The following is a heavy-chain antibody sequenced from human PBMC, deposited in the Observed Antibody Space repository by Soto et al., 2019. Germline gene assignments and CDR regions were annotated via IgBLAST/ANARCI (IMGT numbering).Heavy chain of an antibody. CDR2: IYYSGST. J-gene: IGHJ5*02. D-gene: IGHD2-15*01. V-gene: IGHV4-30-4*01. Sequence: QVQLQESGPGLVKPSQTLSLTCTVSGGSISSGDYYWSWIRQPPGKGLEWIGYIYYSGSTYYNPSLKSRVTMSVDPSKSHFSLKLSSVTAADTAVYYCARAIVVVVAAHRASWFDPWGQGTLVTVSS. CDR1: GGSISSGDYY. CDR3: ARAIVVVVAAHRASWFDP.